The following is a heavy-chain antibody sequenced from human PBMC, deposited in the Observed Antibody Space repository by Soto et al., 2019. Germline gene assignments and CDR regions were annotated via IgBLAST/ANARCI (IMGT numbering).Heavy chain of an antibody. Sequence: ASVKVSCKASGYTFTNFYMHWVRQTHGQGFEWMGVINPNSGSADYALTFQGRITMTRDTSTSTVFMELRSLRSDDAAVYFCARTNAVVTPLYWKFWGQGTQVTVP. V-gene: IGHV1-46*01. CDR1: GYTFTNFY. CDR2: INPNSGSA. CDR3: ARTNAVVTPLYWKF. D-gene: IGHD2-8*02. J-gene: IGHJ4*02.